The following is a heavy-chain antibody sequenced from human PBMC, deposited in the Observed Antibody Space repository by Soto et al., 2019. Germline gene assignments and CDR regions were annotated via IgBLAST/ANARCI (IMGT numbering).Heavy chain of an antibody. V-gene: IGHV5-10-1*01. D-gene: IGHD6-13*01. CDR1: GYSFTIYW. J-gene: IGHJ6*02. CDR3: ARXGEYSSSPYYYYYGMDV. Sequence: PGQSLKISCKGSGYSFTIYWISWVRQMPGKGLEWMGRIDPSDSYTNYSPSFQGHVTISTDKSISTAYLQWSSLKASDTAMYYCARXGEYSSSPYYYYYGMDVWGQGTTVTVSS. CDR2: IDPSDSYT.